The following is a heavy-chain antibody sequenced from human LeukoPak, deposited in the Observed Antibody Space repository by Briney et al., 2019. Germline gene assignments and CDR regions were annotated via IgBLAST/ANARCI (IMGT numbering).Heavy chain of an antibody. V-gene: IGHV1-18*04. CDR2: ISDYNGNT. CDR1: GYTFSSYG. D-gene: IGHD6-6*01. Sequence: ASVKVSFKASGYTFSSYGISWVRQAPGQGLEWMGWISDYNGNTKCAENLQGRVTMATDTSTNTAYMEVRSLTSDDTAVYYCARDWSSSSPYFDLWGQGTQVTVSS. J-gene: IGHJ4*02. CDR3: ARDWSSSSPYFDL.